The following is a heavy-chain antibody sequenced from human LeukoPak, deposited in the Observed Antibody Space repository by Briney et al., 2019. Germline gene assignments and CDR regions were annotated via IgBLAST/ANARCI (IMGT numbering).Heavy chain of an antibody. CDR2: IYYTET. Sequence: SSETLSLTCTVSGGSVSNYYWSWIRQSPGKGLEWIGYIYYTETSYNPSLKSRVTISADTSKNQVSLKLYSVTAADTAVYYCATRKLGNDYWGQGTLVTVSS. CDR1: GGSVSNYY. V-gene: IGHV4-59*02. J-gene: IGHJ4*02. D-gene: IGHD7-27*01. CDR3: ATRKLGNDY.